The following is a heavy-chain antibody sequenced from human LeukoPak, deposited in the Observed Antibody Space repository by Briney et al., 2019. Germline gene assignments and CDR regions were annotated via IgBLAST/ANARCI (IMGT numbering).Heavy chain of an antibody. CDR1: GLTFSSYS. Sequence: QPGGSLSLSCVVSGLTFSSYSMSWVRQAPGKGLEWVSGISASGGDTWYPDSVKGRFTISRDNSKNTRYLQMNSLRAEDTAIYYCAKDAAGPEYWGQGTLVTVSS. CDR3: AKDAAGPEY. D-gene: IGHD6-13*01. J-gene: IGHJ4*02. CDR2: ISASGGDT. V-gene: IGHV3-23*01.